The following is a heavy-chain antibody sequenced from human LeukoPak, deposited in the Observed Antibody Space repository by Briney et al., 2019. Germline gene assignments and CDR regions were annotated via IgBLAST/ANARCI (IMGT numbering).Heavy chain of an antibody. V-gene: IGHV3-30*03. CDR3: ASLVLLWLGESELAAGHVDKDV. Sequence: GSLRLSCAASGFTFSSYGMHWVRQAPGKGLEWVAVISYDGSNKYYADSVKGRFTISRDNSKNTLYLQMNGLRPEDTAKYYCASLVLLWLGESELAAGHVDKDVWGKGTTVTVSS. CDR2: ISYDGSNK. D-gene: IGHD3-10*01. CDR1: GFTFSSYG. J-gene: IGHJ6*03.